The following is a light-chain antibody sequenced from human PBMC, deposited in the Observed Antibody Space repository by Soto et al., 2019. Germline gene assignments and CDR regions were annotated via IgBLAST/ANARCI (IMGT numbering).Light chain of an antibody. Sequence: DIQMTQSPTSLSASVGDRVTITCRASQGIRNFVAWYQQKPGKAPKLLIYAASTLQSGVPSRFSGSGSGTDFTLTINSLQPEDVATYSCQQYNSVPVFGPGTKVEIK. J-gene: IGKJ3*01. CDR1: QGIRNF. CDR3: QQYNSVPV. V-gene: IGKV1-27*01. CDR2: AAS.